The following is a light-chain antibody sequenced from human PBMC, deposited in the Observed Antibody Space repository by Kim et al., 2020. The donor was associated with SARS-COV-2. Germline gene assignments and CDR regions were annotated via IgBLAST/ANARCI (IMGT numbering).Light chain of an antibody. V-gene: IGKV3D-15*01. CDR2: GAS. Sequence: EIVMTQSPATLSVSPGERATLSCRASQNVNRTLAWYQQKPGQVPRLLIYGASTRTSGTPARCSGSGSGTEFTLTISDVKSEDLALYYCQQYSAWYTFGQGTKLEI. CDR3: QQYSAWYT. J-gene: IGKJ2*01. CDR1: QNVNRT.